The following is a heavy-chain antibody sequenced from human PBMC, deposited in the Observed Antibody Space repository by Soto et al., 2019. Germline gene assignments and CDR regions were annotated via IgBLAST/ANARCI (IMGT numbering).Heavy chain of an antibody. CDR3: AKDGGSYDSSGYYYGGYFDY. J-gene: IGHJ4*02. V-gene: IGHV3-30*18. CDR1: GFTFSSYG. CDR2: ISYDGSNK. Sequence: PGGSLRLSCAASGFTFSSYGMHWVRQAPGKGLEWVAVISYDGSNKYYADSVKGRFTISRDNSKNTLYLQMNSLRAEDTAVYYCAKDGGSYDSSGYYYGGYFDYWGQGTLVTVSS. D-gene: IGHD3-22*01.